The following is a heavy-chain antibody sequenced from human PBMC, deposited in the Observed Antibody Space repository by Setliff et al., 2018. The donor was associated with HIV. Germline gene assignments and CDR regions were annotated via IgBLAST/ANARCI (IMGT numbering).Heavy chain of an antibody. CDR1: GLTDTYNY. D-gene: IGHD1-7*01. V-gene: IGHV3-11*04. J-gene: IGHJ4*02. CDR3: AREGITGTTLHPY. CDR2: ISNSGSTI. Sequence: GGSLRLSCAASGLTDTYNYMSWVRQAPGKGLEWVSYISNSGSTIYYADSVKGRFSISRDNAKNSLYLQMNTLRAEDTAVYYCAREGITGTTLHPYWGQGTLVTVSS.